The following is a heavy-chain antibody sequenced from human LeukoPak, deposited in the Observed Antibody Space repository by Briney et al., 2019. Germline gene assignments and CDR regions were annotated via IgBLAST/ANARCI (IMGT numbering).Heavy chain of an antibody. CDR3: ARAGIAAAGYFDY. CDR1: GFTFSSYG. J-gene: IGHJ4*02. D-gene: IGHD6-13*01. Sequence: PGGSLRLSCAASGFTFSSYGMHWVRQAPGKGLEWVALIWYDGSNKYYADSVKGRLTISRDNSKNTLYLQMNSLRAEDTAVYYCARAGIAAAGYFDYWGQGTLVTVSS. V-gene: IGHV3-33*01. CDR2: IWYDGSNK.